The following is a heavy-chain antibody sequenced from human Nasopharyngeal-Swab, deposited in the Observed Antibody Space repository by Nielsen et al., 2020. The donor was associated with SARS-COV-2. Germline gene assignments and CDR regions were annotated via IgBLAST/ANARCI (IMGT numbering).Heavy chain of an antibody. CDR3: ARVVPRGAFDI. V-gene: IGHV1-8*01. J-gene: IGHJ3*02. CDR1: GYTFTSYD. CDR2: MNPNSGNT. Sequence: ASVKVSCKASGYTFTSYDINWGRQATGQGLEWMGWMNPNSGNTGYAQKFQGRVTMTRNTSISTAYMELRSLRSDDTAVYYCARVVPRGAFDIWGQGTMVTVSS. D-gene: IGHD2-2*01.